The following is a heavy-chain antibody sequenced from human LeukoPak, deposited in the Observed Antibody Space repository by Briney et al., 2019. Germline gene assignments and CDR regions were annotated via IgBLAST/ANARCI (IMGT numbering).Heavy chain of an antibody. V-gene: IGHV4-39*01. J-gene: IGHJ4*01. Sequence: SECPSPTCTVSGGSVSSSSYYWGWIRQPPGKGLEWIGTIYYSGSTDCNPSLKSRVTISVDTSKNQFSLKLTSVTAADTAVYYCARHAGTSGWPIDGCGQASLVTVSS. CDR1: GGSVSSSSYY. D-gene: IGHD6-19*01. CDR3: ARHAGTSGWPIDG. CDR2: IYYSGST.